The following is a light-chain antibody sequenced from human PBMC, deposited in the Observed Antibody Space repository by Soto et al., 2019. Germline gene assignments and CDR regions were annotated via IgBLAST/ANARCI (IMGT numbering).Light chain of an antibody. Sequence: EIVLTQSPGTLSLSPGERATLSCRASRSLSSSYVVWYQQKPGQAPRLLIYAASRRATGTPDRFSGSGSATEYTLTISRLEPEDFVVYYCQQQGTFGQGTKLEIK. V-gene: IGKV3-20*01. CDR2: AAS. CDR3: QQQGT. J-gene: IGKJ2*01. CDR1: RSLSSSY.